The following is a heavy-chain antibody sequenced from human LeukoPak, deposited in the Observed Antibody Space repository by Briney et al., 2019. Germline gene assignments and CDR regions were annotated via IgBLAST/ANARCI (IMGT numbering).Heavy chain of an antibody. CDR2: INSDASDT. D-gene: IGHD2-2*01. J-gene: IGHJ4*02. CDR1: GFTFSRHW. CDR3: ARICSSTDCLIPD. V-gene: IGHV3-74*01. Sequence: PGGSLRLSCAASGFTFSRHWMHWVRQAPGKGLVWISRINSDASDTNYADFVKGRFTISRDNAKNTVHLQINSLRDEDTAVYYCARICSSTDCLIPDWGQGTLVTVSS.